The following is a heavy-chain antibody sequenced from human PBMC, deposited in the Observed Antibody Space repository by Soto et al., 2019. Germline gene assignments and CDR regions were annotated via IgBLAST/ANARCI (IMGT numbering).Heavy chain of an antibody. CDR1: GFTFSNYA. D-gene: IGHD6-6*01. Sequence: PGGSLRLSCAASGFTFSNYAMSWVRQAPGKGLEWVSSISSSSSYIYYADSVKGRFTISRDNAKNSLYLQMNSLRAEDTAVYYCAREGGGSSDYYYYYGMDVWGQGTTVTVSS. J-gene: IGHJ6*02. CDR3: AREGGGSSDYYYYYGMDV. V-gene: IGHV3-21*01. CDR2: ISSSSSYI.